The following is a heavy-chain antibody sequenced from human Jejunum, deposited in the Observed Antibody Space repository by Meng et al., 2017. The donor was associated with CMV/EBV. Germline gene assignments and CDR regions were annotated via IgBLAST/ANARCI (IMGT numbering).Heavy chain of an antibody. Sequence: ASGFTFNTYEMNWVRQAPGKGLEWLSYISSGTNTIYYADSVKSRFTVSRDSAKRSLYLQMNSLRAEDTAVYYCARESGAYDYFDYWGQGTLVTVSS. CDR2: ISSGTNTI. J-gene: IGHJ4*02. D-gene: IGHD1-26*01. V-gene: IGHV3-48*03. CDR1: GFTFNTYE. CDR3: ARESGAYDYFDY.